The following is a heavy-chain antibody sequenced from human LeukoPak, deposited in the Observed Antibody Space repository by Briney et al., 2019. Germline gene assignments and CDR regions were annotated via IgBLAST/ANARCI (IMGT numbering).Heavy chain of an antibody. Sequence: GPLRLSCAASGFTFSSYWMSWVRQAPGKGLEWMASIKRDGTEKYYVDSVKGRFTMSRDNAKNSLYLQVNSLRADDTAVYYCSCWDYWGQGTLVTVSS. CDR3: SCWDY. J-gene: IGHJ4*02. V-gene: IGHV3-7*02. CDR2: IKRDGTEK. CDR1: GFTFSSYW.